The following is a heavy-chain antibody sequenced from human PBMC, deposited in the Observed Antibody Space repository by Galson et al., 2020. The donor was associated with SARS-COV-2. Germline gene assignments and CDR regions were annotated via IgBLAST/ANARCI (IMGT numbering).Heavy chain of an antibody. CDR1: GYTLTELS. V-gene: IGHV1-24*01. CDR2: FDPEDGET. J-gene: IGHJ6*02. CDR3: ATSIAVAGTRDDYFYEYGMDG. Sequence: ASVKVSCKVSGYTLTELSMHWVRQAPGKGLEWMGGFDPEDGETIYAQKFQGRVTMTEDTSTDTAYMELSSLRSEDTAVYYCATSIAVAGTRDDYFYEYGMDGWGQGTTVTFSS. D-gene: IGHD6-19*01.